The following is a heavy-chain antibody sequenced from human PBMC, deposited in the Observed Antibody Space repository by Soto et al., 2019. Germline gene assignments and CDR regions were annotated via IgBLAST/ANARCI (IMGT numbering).Heavy chain of an antibody. D-gene: IGHD6-19*01. CDR2: ISGLSANT. Sequence: VLLLESGGGLVQPGGSLTLSCAASGFTFNNYAMSWVRQSPGKGLEWVAGISGLSANTYYVDSVKGRFTISRDNSENTLYLQMNSLRVEDTAVYYCTKLQAVAGTDYWGQGTLVTVSS. CDR3: TKLQAVAGTDY. J-gene: IGHJ4*02. CDR1: GFTFNNYA. V-gene: IGHV3-23*01.